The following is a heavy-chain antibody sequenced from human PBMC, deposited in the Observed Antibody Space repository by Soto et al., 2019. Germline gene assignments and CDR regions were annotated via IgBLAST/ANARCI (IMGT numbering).Heavy chain of an antibody. J-gene: IGHJ4*02. CDR2: ITPSSNYI. Sequence: EVQLVESGGGLVKPGGSLRLSCAASGFTFSSYTMNWVRQAPGKGLEWVSSITPSSNYIYYADSAKGRFTISRDNAKNSLYLQMNSLRAEDTAVYYCHCSSFVWGQGALVTVSS. CDR3: HCSSFV. CDR1: GFTFSSYT. D-gene: IGHD6-6*01. V-gene: IGHV3-21*06.